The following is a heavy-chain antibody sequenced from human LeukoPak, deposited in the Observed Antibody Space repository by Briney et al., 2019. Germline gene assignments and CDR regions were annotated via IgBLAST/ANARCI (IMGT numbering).Heavy chain of an antibody. CDR2: ISGSGGST. D-gene: IGHD3-22*01. CDR1: GFTFSSYA. V-gene: IGHV3-23*01. J-gene: IGHJ4*02. Sequence: PGGSLRLSCAASGFTFSSYAMSWVRQAPGKGLEWVSAISGSGGSTYYADSVKGRFTISRDNSKNTLYLQMNSLRAEDTAVYYCARDRRYYDSSGYHDYWGQGTLVTVSS. CDR3: ARDRRYYDSSGYHDY.